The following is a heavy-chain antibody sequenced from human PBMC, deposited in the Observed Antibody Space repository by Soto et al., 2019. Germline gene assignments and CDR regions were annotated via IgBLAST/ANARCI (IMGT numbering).Heavy chain of an antibody. J-gene: IGHJ4*02. D-gene: IGHD2-15*01. CDR3: ARTLSWRRGPFDS. CDR1: GFIFNTYS. Sequence: GGSLRLSCAASGFIFNTYSMNWVRQAPGKGLEWVSYISGSSQTIFYADSVRGRFTISRDNANNSTYLQMVSLRDEDTAVHYCARTLSWRRGPFDSWGQGTLVTVSS. CDR2: ISGSSQTI. V-gene: IGHV3-48*02.